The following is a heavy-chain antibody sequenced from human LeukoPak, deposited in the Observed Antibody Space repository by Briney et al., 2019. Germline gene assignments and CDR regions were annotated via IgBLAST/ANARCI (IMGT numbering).Heavy chain of an antibody. J-gene: IGHJ4*02. V-gene: IGHV4-59*01. Sequence: SETLSLTCSISGVSIRSNYWSWLRQPPGKGLEYIGYIYYSGNTNYNPSLNSRVTISVDTSKNQISLRLTSVTAADTAVYYCARGRSGYPSPFDYWGQGTLVTVSS. CDR3: ARGRSGYPSPFDY. CDR1: GVSIRSNY. D-gene: IGHD5-12*01. CDR2: IYYSGNT.